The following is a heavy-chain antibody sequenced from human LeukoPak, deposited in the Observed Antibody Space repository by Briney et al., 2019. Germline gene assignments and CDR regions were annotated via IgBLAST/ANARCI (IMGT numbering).Heavy chain of an antibody. D-gene: IGHD1-26*01. CDR3: ARVGSYSGSY. CDR1: GFTFSSYS. CDR2: ISSSSSTI. V-gene: IGHV3-48*04. J-gene: IGHJ4*02. Sequence: GGSLRLSCAASGFTFSSYSMNWVRQAPGKGLEWVSYISSSSSTIYYADSVKGRFTISRDNAKNSLYLQMNSLRAEDTAVYYCARVGSYSGSYWGQGTLVTVYS.